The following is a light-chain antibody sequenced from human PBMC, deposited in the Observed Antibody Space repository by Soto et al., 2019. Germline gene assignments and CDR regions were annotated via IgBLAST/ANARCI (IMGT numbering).Light chain of an antibody. CDR1: ESVSSTY. CDR3: QQYGTSPRT. V-gene: IGKV3-20*01. Sequence: DIVLTQAPGTLSLSPGERATLACRATESVSSTYLAWYQQNPCQHPRVLVYGASLRATGIPDRFSGSGSETDFTLTISRLEPEDFAVYYCQQYGTSPRTFGQGTKVAIK. J-gene: IGKJ1*01. CDR2: GAS.